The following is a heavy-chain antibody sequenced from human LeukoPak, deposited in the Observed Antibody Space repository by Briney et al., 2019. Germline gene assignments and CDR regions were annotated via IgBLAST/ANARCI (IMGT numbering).Heavy chain of an antibody. J-gene: IGHJ3*02. CDR1: GGSISSYY. CDR3: ARSSFMVQGVKKVAFDI. D-gene: IGHD3-10*01. V-gene: IGHV4-59*01. Sequence: PSETLSLTCTVSGGSISSYYWSWIRQPPGKGLEWIGYIYYSGSTNYSPSLKSRVTISVDTSKNQFPLKLSSVTAADTAVYYCARSSFMVQGVKKVAFDISGQGTMVTVSS. CDR2: IYYSGST.